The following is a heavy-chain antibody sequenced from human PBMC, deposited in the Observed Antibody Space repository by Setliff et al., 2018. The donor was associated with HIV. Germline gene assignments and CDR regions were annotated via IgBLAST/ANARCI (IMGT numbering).Heavy chain of an antibody. J-gene: IGHJ4*02. V-gene: IGHV4-59*06. CDR1: GGSIGGYY. CDR3: AGFSYNFWVYRFDH. Sequence: SETLSLTCTVSGGSIGGYYWSWIRQPPGTGLEYIGYIYYSGSTYYNPSLKSRVTMSIDTSTQQFFLNVTSVTAADTAVYYCAGFSYNFWVYRFDHWGQGALVTVSS. CDR2: IYYSGST. D-gene: IGHD3-3*01.